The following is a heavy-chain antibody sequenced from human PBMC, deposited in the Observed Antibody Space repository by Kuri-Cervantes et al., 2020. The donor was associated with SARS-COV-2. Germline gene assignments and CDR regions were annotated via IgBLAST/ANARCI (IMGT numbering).Heavy chain of an antibody. V-gene: IGHV1-2*02. CDR3: TRGSIAGRRGIFDF. Sequence: ASVKVSCKASGYTFTGYYMHWVRQAPGQGLEWMGWSNPNSGGTNYAQKFQGRVTMTRDTSISTAYMELSRLRSDDTAVYYCTRGSIAGRRGIFDFWGQGTVVTVSS. J-gene: IGHJ4*02. CDR2: SNPNSGGT. CDR1: GYTFTGYY. D-gene: IGHD6-6*01.